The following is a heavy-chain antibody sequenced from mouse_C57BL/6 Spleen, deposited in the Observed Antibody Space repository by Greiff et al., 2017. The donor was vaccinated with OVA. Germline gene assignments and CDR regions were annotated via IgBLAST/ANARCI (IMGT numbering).Heavy chain of an antibody. CDR2: IWSDGNT. Sequence: VKLVESGPGLVAPSQSLSITCTVSGFSLTSYGVHWVRQPPGKGLEWLVVIWSDGNTNYNSALKSRLSISKDNSKSQVFLKMNSLQTDDTAMYYCARHGGYSWYFDVWGTGTTVTVSS. CDR1: GFSLTSYG. V-gene: IGHV2-6-1*01. J-gene: IGHJ1*03. CDR3: ARHGGYSWYFDV. D-gene: IGHD2-3*01.